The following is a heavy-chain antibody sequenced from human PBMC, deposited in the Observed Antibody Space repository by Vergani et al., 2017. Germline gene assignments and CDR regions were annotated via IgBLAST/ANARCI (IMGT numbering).Heavy chain of an antibody. CDR1: GGTLSSYA. D-gene: IGHD3-22*01. V-gene: IGHV1-69*04. CDR2: IIPILGIA. CDR3: ATFDLHRGTMIEKRGAFDI. Sequence: QVQLVQSGAEVKKPGASVKVSCKVSGGTLSSYAISWVRQAPGQGLEWMGRIIPILGIANYAQKFQGRVTITADKSTRTAYMELSSLRSEDTAVDYCATFDLHRGTMIEKRGAFDIWGQGTMVTVSS. J-gene: IGHJ3*02.